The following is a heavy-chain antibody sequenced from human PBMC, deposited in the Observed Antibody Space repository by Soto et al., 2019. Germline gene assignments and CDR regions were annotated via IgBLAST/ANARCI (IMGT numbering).Heavy chain of an antibody. CDR3: AKVRGGSGSLTPRVDF. CDR2: ISGGGDTT. Sequence: EVQLLESGGGLVQPGGSLRLSCAASGFTFNNYAMTWVRQAPGKGLEWVSAISGGGDTTSYADSVKGRFTVSRDGSKNTLYLQMSSLRAEDPALYYCAKVRGGSGSLTPRVDFWGQGTLVTVSS. CDR1: GFTFNNYA. D-gene: IGHD3-10*01. V-gene: IGHV3-23*01. J-gene: IGHJ4*02.